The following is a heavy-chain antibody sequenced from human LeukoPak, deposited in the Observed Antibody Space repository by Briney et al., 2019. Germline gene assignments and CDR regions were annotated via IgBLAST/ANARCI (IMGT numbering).Heavy chain of an antibody. V-gene: IGHV3-21*01. D-gene: IGHD5-12*01. CDR1: GFTFSSYS. CDR3: ASSNPGYSGYAIDY. J-gene: IGHJ4*02. CDR2: ISSSSSYI. Sequence: KPGGSLRLSCAASGFTFSSYSMNWVRQAPGKGLEWVSSISSSSSYIYYADSVKGRFTISRDNAKNSLYLQINSLRAEDTAVYYCASSNPGYSGYAIDYWGQGTLVTVSS.